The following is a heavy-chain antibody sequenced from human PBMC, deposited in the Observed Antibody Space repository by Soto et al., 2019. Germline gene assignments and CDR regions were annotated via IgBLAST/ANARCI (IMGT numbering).Heavy chain of an antibody. J-gene: IGHJ4*02. Sequence: ASVKVPCKASGYTFTGYYMHWVRQAPGQGLEWMGWINPNSGGTNYAQKFQGWVTMTRDTSISTAYMELSRLRSDDTAVYYCARAKDIVVVPADPYYFDYWGQGTLVTVSS. CDR1: GYTFTGYY. CDR3: ARAKDIVVVPADPYYFDY. V-gene: IGHV1-2*04. D-gene: IGHD2-2*01. CDR2: INPNSGGT.